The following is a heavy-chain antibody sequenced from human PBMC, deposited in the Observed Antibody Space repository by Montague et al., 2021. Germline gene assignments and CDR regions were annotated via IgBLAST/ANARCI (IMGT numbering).Heavy chain of an antibody. V-gene: IGHV3-48*02. CDR3: ARDSYSSGWYSAEYFQH. D-gene: IGHD6-19*01. CDR1: GFTFRTYG. J-gene: IGHJ1*01. CDR2: ITGSSSSI. Sequence: SLRLSCAASGFTFRTYGMNWVRQAPGKGLEWVSHITGSSSSIYYADSVRGRFTISRDNPKNSLYLQMNSLRDEDTAVYYCARDSYSSGWYSAEYFQHWGQGTLVTVSS.